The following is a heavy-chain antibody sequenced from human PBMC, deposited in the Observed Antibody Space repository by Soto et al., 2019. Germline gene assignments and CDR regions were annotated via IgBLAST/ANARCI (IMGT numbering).Heavy chain of an antibody. Sequence: SETLSLTCTVSGGSISSSSYYWGWIRQPPGKGLEWIGSIYYSGSTYYNPSLKSRVTISVDTSKNQFSLKLGSVTAADTAVYYCASRLNWNDVGWFDPWGQGTLVTVSS. V-gene: IGHV4-39*01. CDR2: IYYSGST. CDR3: ASRLNWNDVGWFDP. D-gene: IGHD1-20*01. J-gene: IGHJ5*02. CDR1: GGSISSSSYY.